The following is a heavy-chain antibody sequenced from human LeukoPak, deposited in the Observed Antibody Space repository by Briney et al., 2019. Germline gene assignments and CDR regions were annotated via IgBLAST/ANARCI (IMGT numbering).Heavy chain of an antibody. D-gene: IGHD5-18*01. CDR1: GFTFRTYA. CDR3: AKDLTAVGAGGFDL. Sequence: GRSLRLSCAAAGFTFRTYAMSWVRQAPGKGLEWVSAIADSGDTTHYSDSVKGRFTISRDNSQNMLYLQMNSLRAEDTALYYCAKDLTAVGAGGFDLWGQGTMVTVSS. V-gene: IGHV3-23*01. CDR2: IADSGDTT. J-gene: IGHJ3*01.